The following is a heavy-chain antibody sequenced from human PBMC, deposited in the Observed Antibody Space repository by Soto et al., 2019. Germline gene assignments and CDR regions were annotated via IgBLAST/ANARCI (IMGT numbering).Heavy chain of an antibody. CDR1: GFTFSSYA. J-gene: IGHJ4*02. V-gene: IGHV3-23*01. CDR2: ISGSGSST. Sequence: DVQLLESGGGLLVQRGGSLRLSCAASGFTFSSYAMSWVRQAPGKGLEWVSGISGSGSSTYYVDSVKGRFTISRDNSKKTLSLQMNSLRADDTAAYYCAKGDRNQPAVFDYWGQGTLVTVSS. D-gene: IGHD2-2*01. CDR3: AKGDRNQPAVFDY.